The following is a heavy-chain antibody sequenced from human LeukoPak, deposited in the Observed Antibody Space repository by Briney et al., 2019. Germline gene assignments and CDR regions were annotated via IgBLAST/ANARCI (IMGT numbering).Heavy chain of an antibody. J-gene: IGHJ4*02. CDR1: GFTFTKYA. CDR2: ISSSSTYI. Sequence: PGGSLRLSCAASGFTFTKYAMNWVRQAPGKGLEWVSSISSSSTYIYYADSVKGRFTISRDNAKNSLFLQMNSLRAEDTAVYYCARFALKTPPTDWGQGTLVTVSS. V-gene: IGHV3-21*01. CDR3: ARFALKTPPTD.